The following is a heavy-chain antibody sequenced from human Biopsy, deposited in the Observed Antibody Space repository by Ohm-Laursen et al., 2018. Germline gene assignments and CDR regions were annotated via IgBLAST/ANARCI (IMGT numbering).Heavy chain of an antibody. D-gene: IGHD3-16*01. Sequence: SETLSFTCTVSGGSISSYYWNWIRQPAGQGLEWIGRIYTSGSSNFNPAIKSRVTMSIDTSKNQFSLRLSSVTAADTAVYYWARAAFGPFDSWGQGALVTVSS. CDR2: IYTSGSS. J-gene: IGHJ4*02. CDR1: GGSISSYY. CDR3: ARAAFGPFDS. V-gene: IGHV4-4*07.